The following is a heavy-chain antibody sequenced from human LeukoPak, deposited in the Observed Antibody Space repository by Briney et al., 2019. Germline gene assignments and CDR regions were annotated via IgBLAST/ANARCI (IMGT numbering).Heavy chain of an antibody. V-gene: IGHV3-23*01. CDR3: AKRWQGNSRALDY. CDR1: GFTFTDYA. Sequence: PGGSLRLSCAASGFTFTDYAITWVRQAPGKGLDWVSAISGSGGTTYYADSVKGRFTISRDNSKNTLYLQMNSLRAEDTAVYYCAKRWQGNSRALDYWGQGTLVTVSS. D-gene: IGHD4-23*01. J-gene: IGHJ4*02. CDR2: ISGSGGTT.